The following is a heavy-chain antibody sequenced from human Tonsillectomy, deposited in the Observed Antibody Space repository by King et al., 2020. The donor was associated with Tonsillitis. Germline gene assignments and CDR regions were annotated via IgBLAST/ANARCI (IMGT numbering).Heavy chain of an antibody. CDR1: GFTFDDYT. CDR3: AKGGGDLSYDYYFDY. J-gene: IGHJ4*02. V-gene: IGHV3-43*01. D-gene: IGHD2-21*02. Sequence: VQLVESGGVVVQPGGSLRLSCAASGFTFDDYTMHWVRPAPGKGLEWVSLISWDGGSTYYADSVKGRFTISRDNSKNSLYLQMNSLRTEDTALYYFAKGGGDLSYDYYFDYWGQGTLVTVSS. CDR2: ISWDGGST.